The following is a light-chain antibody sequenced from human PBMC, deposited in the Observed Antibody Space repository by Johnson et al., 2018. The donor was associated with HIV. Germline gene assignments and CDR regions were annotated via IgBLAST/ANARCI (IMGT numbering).Light chain of an antibody. J-gene: IGLJ1*01. Sequence: QSMLTQPPSVSAAPGQKVTISCSGSSANIGNNYVSWYQQLPGTAPKLLIYENNKRPSGIPDRLYGSKSGTSATLGITGLQTGDEADYYCETFDSSLSASGMVGARTNVT. CDR1: SANIGNNY. CDR2: ENN. V-gene: IGLV1-51*02. CDR3: ETFDSSLSASGM.